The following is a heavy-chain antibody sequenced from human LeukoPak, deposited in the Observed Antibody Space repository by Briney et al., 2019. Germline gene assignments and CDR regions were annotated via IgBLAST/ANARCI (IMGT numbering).Heavy chain of an antibody. Sequence: GASVKVSCMASGYTFTGYYMHWVRQAPGQGVEWMGWINPNSGGTNYAQKFQGRVTMTRDTSISTAYMELSRLRSDDTAVYYCARDGSGSYYNAYAFDIWGQGTMVTVSS. V-gene: IGHV1-2*02. CDR2: INPNSGGT. D-gene: IGHD3-10*01. CDR1: GYTFTGYY. J-gene: IGHJ3*02. CDR3: ARDGSGSYYNAYAFDI.